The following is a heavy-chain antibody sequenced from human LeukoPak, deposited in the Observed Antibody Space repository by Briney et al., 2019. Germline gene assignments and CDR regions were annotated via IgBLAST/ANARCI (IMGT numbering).Heavy chain of an antibody. J-gene: IGHJ4*02. Sequence: SETLSLTCTVSGGSISSGGYYWSWIRQHPGKGLEWIGYIYYSGSTYYNPSLKSRVTISVDTSKNQFSLKLSSVTAADTAVYYCASGYSSSWSRDYVSTFFDYWGQGTLVTVSS. CDR3: ASGYSSSWSRDYVSTFFDY. CDR1: GGSISSGGYY. CDR2: IYYSGST. V-gene: IGHV4-31*03. D-gene: IGHD6-13*01.